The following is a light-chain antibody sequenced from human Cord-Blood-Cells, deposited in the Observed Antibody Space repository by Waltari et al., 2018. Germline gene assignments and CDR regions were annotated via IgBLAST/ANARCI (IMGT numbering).Light chain of an antibody. V-gene: IGKV3-11*01. CDR3: QQRSNWPL. J-gene: IGKJ4*01. CDR1: QSVSSY. CDR2: DAS. Sequence: EIVLTQSPATLSLSPGERATLSCRASQSVSSYLAWYQQKPGQAPRLLIYDASNRATGIPARFSGSGSGTDFPLTISSLGPEDFAVYYCQQRSNWPLFGGGTKVEIK.